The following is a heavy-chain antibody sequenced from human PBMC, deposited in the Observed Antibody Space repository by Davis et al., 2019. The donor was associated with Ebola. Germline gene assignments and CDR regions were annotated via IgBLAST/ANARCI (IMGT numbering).Heavy chain of an antibody. CDR3: ANQWGGYFDQ. V-gene: IGHV1-18*04. D-gene: IGHD3-16*01. J-gene: IGHJ4*02. CDR1: GYTFSNYG. Sequence: ASVQVSCKASGYTFSNYGITCVRHAPRQGLEWMGWINPHNGNTNYAQNVQGRVTMTTDTSTSTAYMEVGSLRSDDTAVYYCANQWGGYFDQWGQGALVTVSS. CDR2: INPHNGNT.